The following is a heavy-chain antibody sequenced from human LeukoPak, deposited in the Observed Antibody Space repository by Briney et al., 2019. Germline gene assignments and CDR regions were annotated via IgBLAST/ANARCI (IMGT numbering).Heavy chain of an antibody. V-gene: IGHV4-30-2*01. J-gene: IGHJ4*02. CDR2: IYHSGST. CDR3: ARGSEWFGELLHFDY. Sequence: SETLSLTCAVSGGSISSGGYSWSWIRQPPGKGLEWIGYIYHSGSTYHNPSLKSRVTISVDRSKNQFSLKLSSVTAADTAVYYCARGSEWFGELLHFDYWGQGTLVTVSS. CDR1: GGSISSGGYS. D-gene: IGHD3-10*01.